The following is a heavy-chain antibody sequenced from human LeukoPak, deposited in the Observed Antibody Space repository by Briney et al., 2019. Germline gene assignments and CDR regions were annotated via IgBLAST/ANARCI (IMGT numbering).Heavy chain of an antibody. V-gene: IGHV1-18*01. J-gene: IGHJ6*02. CDR1: GYTFTSYG. CDR2: ISAYNGNT. CDR3: ARDCYSGSYYLIMSTLGSSYYYGMDV. D-gene: IGHD3-10*01. Sequence: ASVKVSCKASGYTFTSYGISWVRQAPGRGLEWMGWISAYNGNTNYAQKLQGRVTMTTDTSTSTAYMELRSLRSDDTAVYYCARDCYSGSYYLIMSTLGSSYYYGMDVWGQGTTVTVSS.